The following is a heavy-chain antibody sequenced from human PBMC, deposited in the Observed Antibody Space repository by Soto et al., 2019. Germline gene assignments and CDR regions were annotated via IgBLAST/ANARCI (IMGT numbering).Heavy chain of an antibody. D-gene: IGHD3-22*01. CDR1: GFTVSSNY. Sequence: GGSLRLSCAASGFTVSSNYMSWVRQAPGKGLEWVSVIYSGGSTYYADSVKGRFTISRDNSKNTLYLQMNSLRAEDTAVYYCARYYDSSGYYPNYYYYGMDVWGQGTTVTVSS. CDR2: IYSGGST. J-gene: IGHJ6*02. CDR3: ARYYDSSGYYPNYYYYGMDV. V-gene: IGHV3-53*01.